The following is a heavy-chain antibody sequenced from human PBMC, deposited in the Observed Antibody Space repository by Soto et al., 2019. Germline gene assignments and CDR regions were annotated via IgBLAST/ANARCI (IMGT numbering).Heavy chain of an antibody. CDR3: ARAVETPKSLAFDI. J-gene: IGHJ3*02. CDR1: GYTFTSYY. Sequence: QVQLVQSGAEVKKPGASVKVSCKASGYTFTSYYMHWVRQAPGQGLEWMGIINPSGGSTSYAQKFQGRVNXXRXTXXSTVYMELSSLRSEDTAVYYCARAVETPKSLAFDIWGQGTMVTVSS. CDR2: INPSGGST. V-gene: IGHV1-46*03. D-gene: IGHD1-1*01.